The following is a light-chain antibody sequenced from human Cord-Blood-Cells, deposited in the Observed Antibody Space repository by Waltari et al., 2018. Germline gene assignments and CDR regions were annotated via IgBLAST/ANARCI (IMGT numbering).Light chain of an antibody. J-gene: IGKJ2*03. CDR2: GAS. Sequence: EIVLTQSPGTLSLSPGERATLSCRARKSVSSSYLAWYHQKPGKAPRLLISGASSRATGIPYRFSCSGSETDFTLTISRLEPEDFSVYYGQQYVSSLDSFNEGTKLEI. V-gene: IGKV3-20*01. CDR3: QQYVSSLDS. CDR1: KSVSSSY.